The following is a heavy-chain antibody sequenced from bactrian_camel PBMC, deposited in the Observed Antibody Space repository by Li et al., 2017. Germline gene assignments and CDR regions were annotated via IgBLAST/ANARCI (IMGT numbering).Heavy chain of an antibody. Sequence: VQLVESGGGLVQPGGSLTLSCAASGFTFSSYWMYWVRQAPGKGLEWVSAISASGGTTIHADSVKGRFTISRDNAKDTVYLQMNSLKPEDTAVHYCVRDALWLARYYSTNDWAYWGQGTQVTVS. CDR2: ISASGGTT. V-gene: IGHV3S1*01. CDR1: GFTFSSYW. J-gene: IGHJ4*01. CDR3: VRDALWLARYYSTNDWAY. D-gene: IGHD4*01.